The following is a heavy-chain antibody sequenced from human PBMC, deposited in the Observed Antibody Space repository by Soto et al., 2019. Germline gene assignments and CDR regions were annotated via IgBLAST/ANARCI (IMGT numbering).Heavy chain of an antibody. CDR3: GRDWLAIDS. CDR2: IWYDGSNK. J-gene: IGHJ4*02. Sequence: VQLVESGGGVVQPGRSLRPSCAASGFSFNSYGMPWVRQAPGKGLEWVAVIWYDGSNKYYADSAKGRFTISRDNSKNTLYLQMNTLRAEDTAVYYCGRDWLAIDSWGQGTLVTVSS. CDR1: GFSFNSYG. V-gene: IGHV3-33*01. D-gene: IGHD6-19*01.